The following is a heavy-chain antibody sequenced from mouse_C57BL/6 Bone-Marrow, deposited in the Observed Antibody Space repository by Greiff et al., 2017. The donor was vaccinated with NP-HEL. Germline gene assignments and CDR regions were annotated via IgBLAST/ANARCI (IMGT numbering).Heavy chain of an antibody. CDR2: IRNKANNHAT. J-gene: IGHJ2*01. Sequence: EVKLQESGGGLVQPGGSMKLSCAASGFTFSDAWMDWVRQSPEKGLEWVAEIRNKANNHATYYAESVKGRFTISRDDSKSSVYLQMNSLRAEDTGMYYCTRKVTTVQSWVVFDYWGQGTTLTVSS. D-gene: IGHD1-1*01. CDR3: TRKVTTVQSWVVFDY. V-gene: IGHV6-6*01. CDR1: GFTFSDAW.